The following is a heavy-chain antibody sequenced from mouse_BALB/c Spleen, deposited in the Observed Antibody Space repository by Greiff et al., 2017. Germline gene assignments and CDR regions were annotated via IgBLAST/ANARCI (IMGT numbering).Heavy chain of an antibody. CDR1: GFTFSSYA. D-gene: IGHD2-3*01. Sequence: EVQLVESGGGLVKPGGSLKLSCAASGFTFSSYAMSWVRQTPEKRLEWVASISSGGSTYYPDSVKGRFTISRDNARNILYLQMSSLRSEDTAMYYCARGLSYDGYYTWFAYWGQGTLVTVSA. J-gene: IGHJ3*01. CDR2: ISSGGST. V-gene: IGHV5-6-5*01. CDR3: ARGLSYDGYYTWFAY.